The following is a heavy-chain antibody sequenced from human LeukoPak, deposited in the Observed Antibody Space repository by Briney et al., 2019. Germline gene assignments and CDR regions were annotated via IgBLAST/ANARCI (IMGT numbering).Heavy chain of an antibody. CDR2: IYYSGST. V-gene: IGHV4-38-2*02. J-gene: IGHJ6*03. Sequence: SETLSLTCTVSGYSISSGYYWGWIRQPPGKGLEWIGSIYYSGSTYYNPSLKSRVTISVDTSKNQFSLKLSSVTAADTAVYYCARVLRSSSAALGYFYYMDVWGKGTTVTVSS. CDR3: ARVLRSSSAALGYFYYMDV. D-gene: IGHD6-6*01. CDR1: GYSISSGYY.